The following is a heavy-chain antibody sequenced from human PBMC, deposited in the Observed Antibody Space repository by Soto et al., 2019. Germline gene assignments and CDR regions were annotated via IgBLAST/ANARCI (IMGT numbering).Heavy chain of an antibody. V-gene: IGHV3-30*18. CDR1: GFTFSSYG. CDR3: AKTVFRHAWDAFDI. CDR2: ISYDGSNK. D-gene: IGHD4-17*01. J-gene: IGHJ3*02. Sequence: PGGSLRLSCAASGFTFSSYGMHWVRQAPGKGLEWVAVISYDGSNKYYADSVKGRFAISRDNSKNTLYLQMNSLRAEDTAVYYCAKTVFRHAWDAFDIWGQGTMVTVSS.